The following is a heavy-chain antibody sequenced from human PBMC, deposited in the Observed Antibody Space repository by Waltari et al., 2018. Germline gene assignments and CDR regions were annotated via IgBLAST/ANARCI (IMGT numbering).Heavy chain of an antibody. CDR2: IYSGGST. CDR3: ARSSPGFGIDY. CDR1: GFTVSRTY. V-gene: IGHV3-53*01. Sequence: EVQLVESGGGLIQPGGSLRLSCAASGFTVSRTYMRWVRQAPGKGLEWVSVIYSGGSTYYADSVKGRFTISRDNSKNTLYLQMNSLRAEDTAVYYCARSSPGFGIDYWGQGTLVTVSS. J-gene: IGHJ4*02. D-gene: IGHD3-3*01.